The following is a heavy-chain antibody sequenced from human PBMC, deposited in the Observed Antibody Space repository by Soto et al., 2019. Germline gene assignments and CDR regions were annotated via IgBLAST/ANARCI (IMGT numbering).Heavy chain of an antibody. J-gene: IGHJ4*02. CDR1: GYTFTNSC. CDR2: IRVNNGTT. V-gene: IGHV1-18*01. D-gene: IGHD3-10*01. CDR3: AREPRLLIWFGELHD. Sequence: APVKVSCKASGYTFTNSCFSCVRQAPGQGLEWVGWIRVNNGTTYYNPTLKSRVSISVDTSKNQFSLKLSSVTAADTAVYYCAREPRLLIWFGELHDWGRGTLVTVSS.